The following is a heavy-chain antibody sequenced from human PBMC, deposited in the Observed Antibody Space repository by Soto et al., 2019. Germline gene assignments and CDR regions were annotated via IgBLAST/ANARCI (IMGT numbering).Heavy chain of an antibody. V-gene: IGHV3-48*02. CDR3: ARDRYYDTSGYDGHDSFDV. J-gene: IGHJ3*01. Sequence: HPGGSLRLSCAASGFTFGNYTMDWVRQAPGKGLEWVAKISGSSTGIYYIDSVKGGFTISRDNAKNSLYLQMNGRRDEDTAVYYCARDRYYDTSGYDGHDSFDVWGQGTMVTVSS. D-gene: IGHD3-22*01. CDR2: ISGSSTGI. CDR1: GFTFGNYT.